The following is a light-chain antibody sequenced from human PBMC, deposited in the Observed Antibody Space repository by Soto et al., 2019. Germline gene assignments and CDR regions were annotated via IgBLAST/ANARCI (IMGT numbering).Light chain of an antibody. CDR1: QSVSSSY. V-gene: IGKV3-20*01. CDR2: GAS. CDR3: QQYGSSLT. J-gene: IGKJ5*01. Sequence: EIVLTQSPGTLSLSPGERATLSCRTSQSVSSSYLAWYQQKPGQAPRLLIYGASSRATGIPDRFSGSGSGTDFTLTISRLEPEDFAVYYCQQYGSSLTLGGGTRLEIK.